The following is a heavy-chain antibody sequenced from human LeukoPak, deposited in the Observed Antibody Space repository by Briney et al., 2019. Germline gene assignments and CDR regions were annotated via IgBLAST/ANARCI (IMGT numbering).Heavy chain of an antibody. CDR1: GFTFSSYW. CDR3: ARVAFDVLLWFGESSPGWFDP. D-gene: IGHD3-10*01. V-gene: IGHV3-7*01. J-gene: IGHJ5*02. Sequence: GGSLRLSCAASGFTFSSYWMSWVRQAPGKGLEWVANIKQDGSEKYYVDSVKGRFTISRDKAKNSLYLQMNSLRAEDTAVYYCARVAFDVLLWFGESSPGWFDPWGQGTLVTVSS. CDR2: IKQDGSEK.